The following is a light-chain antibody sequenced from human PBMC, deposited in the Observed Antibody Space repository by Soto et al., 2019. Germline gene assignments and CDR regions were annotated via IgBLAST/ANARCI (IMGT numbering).Light chain of an antibody. J-gene: IGKJ2*01. CDR3: QHDNS. Sequence: DIQMTQSPSTLSVSVGDRVTITCRASQTLNTWLAWYQQKPGKAPKVLIYDASRLQSGVPSRFSGSISGTEFTLTIRILQPDDFATYYCQHDNSFGQGTRLDIK. CDR1: QTLNTW. CDR2: DAS. V-gene: IGKV1-5*01.